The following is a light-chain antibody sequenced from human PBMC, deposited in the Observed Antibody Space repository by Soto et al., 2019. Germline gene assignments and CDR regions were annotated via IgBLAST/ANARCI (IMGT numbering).Light chain of an antibody. CDR2: RNN. V-gene: IGLV1-47*01. CDR1: SSNIGNNY. Sequence: QPVLTQPPSASVTPGQWVTISCSGSSSNIGNNYVFWYQQFPGMAPKLLIYRNNQRPSGVPDRFSGSKSGTSASLAIAGLRSEDESDYYCASWDDSLNGPVFGGGTKLTV. CDR3: ASWDDSLNGPV. J-gene: IGLJ3*02.